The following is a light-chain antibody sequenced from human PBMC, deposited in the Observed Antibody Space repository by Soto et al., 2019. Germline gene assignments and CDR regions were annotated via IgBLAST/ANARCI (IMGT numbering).Light chain of an antibody. Sequence: DIQMTQSPSSLSASVGDRVTITCRASQTISSYLNWYQQKPGKAPKLLISAASSLQSGVPSRFSGSGSGTDFTLTISSLQPEDFATYYCQQSYNALGRTFDPGTKVDVK. CDR1: QTISSY. J-gene: IGKJ3*01. V-gene: IGKV1-39*01. CDR2: AAS. CDR3: QQSYNALGRT.